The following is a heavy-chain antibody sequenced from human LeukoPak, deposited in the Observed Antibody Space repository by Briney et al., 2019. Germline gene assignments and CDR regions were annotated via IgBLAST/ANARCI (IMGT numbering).Heavy chain of an antibody. V-gene: IGHV1-18*01. D-gene: IGHD6-13*01. Sequence: GASVKLSYKVSGYTFTRYGISWVRHAPGQGLEWMGWISAYNGNTNYAKKLQGRVTMTTDTSTSTAYMELRRLTSDDPAVYYCARESRYSSSFIAPEYFQHWGQGTLVTVSS. CDR1: GYTFTRYG. CDR3: ARESRYSSSFIAPEYFQH. CDR2: ISAYNGNT. J-gene: IGHJ1*01.